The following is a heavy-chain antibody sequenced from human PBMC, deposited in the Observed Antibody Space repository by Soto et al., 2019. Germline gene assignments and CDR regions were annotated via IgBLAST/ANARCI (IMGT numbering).Heavy chain of an antibody. V-gene: IGHV3-72*01. D-gene: IGHD3-3*01. CDR1: GFSLSDHY. J-gene: IGHJ4*02. CDR3: ADLTWSGSYLP. CDR2: IKNRPNSYTT. Sequence: PGGSLRLSCVASGFSLSDHYMDWVRQAPGEGLEWVGRIKNRPNSYTTNYAESVKGRFTISRDDSKNSLFLQMNSLTTEDTAIYYCADLTWSGSYLPWGQGTLVTVSS.